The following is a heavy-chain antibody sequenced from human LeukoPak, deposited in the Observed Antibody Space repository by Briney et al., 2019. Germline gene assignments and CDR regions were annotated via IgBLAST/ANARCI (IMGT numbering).Heavy chain of an antibody. CDR1: GFTFSSYA. CDR3: AREVYSGYHVDY. V-gene: IGHV3-30*04. J-gene: IGHJ4*02. CDR2: ISYDGSNK. Sequence: GRSLRLSCAASGFTFSSYAMHGVRQAPGKGLEWVAVISYDGSNKYYADSVKGRFTISRDNSKNTLYLQMNSLRAEDTAVYYCAREVYSGYHVDYWGQGTLVTVSS. D-gene: IGHD5-12*01.